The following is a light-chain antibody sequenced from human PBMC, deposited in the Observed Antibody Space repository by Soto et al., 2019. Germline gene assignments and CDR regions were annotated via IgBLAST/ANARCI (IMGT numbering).Light chain of an antibody. CDR1: QTVSNNY. V-gene: IGKV3-20*01. J-gene: IGKJ2*01. CDR3: QQYGSSPPYN. Sequence: EVVLTHSPVTLSLSPGERATLSCRASQTVSNNYLAWYQQKPGQAPRLLTFGSSDRATGIPDRFSGGGSGTDFTLTIRRLEPEDFAVYYCQQYGSSPPYNFGRGTKLELK. CDR2: GSS.